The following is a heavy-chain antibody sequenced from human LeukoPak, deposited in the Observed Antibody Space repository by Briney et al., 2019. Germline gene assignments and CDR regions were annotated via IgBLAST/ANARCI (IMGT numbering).Heavy chain of an antibody. Sequence: SETLSLTCTVSGCSISSGYYWGWIRQPPGKGLEWIGSIYHSGSTYYNPSLKSRVTISVDTSKNQFSLKLSSVTAADTAVYYCARDPPTTAIDYWGQGTLVTVSS. V-gene: IGHV4-38-2*02. CDR1: GCSISSGYY. J-gene: IGHJ4*02. D-gene: IGHD4-17*01. CDR3: ARDPPTTAIDY. CDR2: IYHSGST.